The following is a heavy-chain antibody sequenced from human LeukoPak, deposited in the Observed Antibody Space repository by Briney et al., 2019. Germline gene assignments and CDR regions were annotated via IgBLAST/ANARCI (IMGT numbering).Heavy chain of an antibody. CDR2: IYYSGST. CDR1: GGSISSGDYY. Sequence: SETLSLTCTVSGGSISSGDYYWSRIRQPPGKGLEWIGYIYYSGSTYYNPSLKSRVTMSVDTSKNQFSLKLSSVTAADTAVYYCARFYGMALQAFDIWGQGTMVTVSS. V-gene: IGHV4-30-4*08. J-gene: IGHJ3*02. D-gene: IGHD3-9*01. CDR3: ARFYGMALQAFDI.